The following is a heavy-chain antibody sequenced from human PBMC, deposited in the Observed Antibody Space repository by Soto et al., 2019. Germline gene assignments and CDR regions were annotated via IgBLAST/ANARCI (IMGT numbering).Heavy chain of an antibody. J-gene: IGHJ4*02. CDR1: GGTFSSYA. CDR3: ARDGYYYDSSGYYYDY. D-gene: IGHD3-22*01. CDR2: IIPIFGTA. Sequence: QVQLVQSGAEVKKPGSSVKVSCKASGGTFSSYAISWVRQAPGQGLEWMGGIIPIFGTANYAQKFQGRVTITADESTSTAYMERSSLRSEDTAVYYCARDGYYYDSSGYYYDYWGQGTLVTVSS. V-gene: IGHV1-69*12.